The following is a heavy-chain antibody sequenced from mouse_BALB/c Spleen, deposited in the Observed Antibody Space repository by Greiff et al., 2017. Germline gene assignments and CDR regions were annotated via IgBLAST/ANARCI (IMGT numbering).Heavy chain of an antibody. Sequence: EVQLVESGPGLVKPSQSLSLTCTVTGYSITSDYAWNWIRQFPGNKLEWMGYISYSGSTSYNPSLKSRISITRDTSKNQFFLQLNSVTTEDTATYYCARSVMITGGYFDYWGQGTTLTVSS. D-gene: IGHD2-4*01. CDR3: ARSVMITGGYFDY. V-gene: IGHV3-2*02. CDR1: GYSITSDYA. CDR2: ISYSGST. J-gene: IGHJ2*01.